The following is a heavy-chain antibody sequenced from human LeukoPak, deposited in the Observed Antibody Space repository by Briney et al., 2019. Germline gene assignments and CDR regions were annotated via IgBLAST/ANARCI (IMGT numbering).Heavy chain of an antibody. CDR1: GFTFSSYG. V-gene: IGHV3-30*18. J-gene: IGHJ4*02. CDR2: ISYDGSNK. CDR3: AKERGIAAAGSFDY. Sequence: GGSLRLSCAASGFTFSSYGMHWVRQAPGKGLEWVAVISYDGSNKYYADSVKGRFTISRDNSKNTLYLQMNSLRAEDTAVYYCAKERGIAAAGSFDYWGQGTLVTVSS. D-gene: IGHD6-13*01.